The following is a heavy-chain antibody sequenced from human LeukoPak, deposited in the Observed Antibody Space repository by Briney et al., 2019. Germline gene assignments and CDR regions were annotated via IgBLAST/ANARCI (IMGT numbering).Heavy chain of an antibody. CDR2: MNPNSGNT. J-gene: IGHJ5*02. Sequence: GASVKVSCKASGYTFTSYDINWVRQATGQGLEWMGWMNPNSGNTGYAQKFQGRVTITRNTSISTACMELSSLRSEDTAVYYCARSVHTVGNWFDPWGQGTLVTVSS. CDR3: ARSVHTVGNWFDP. V-gene: IGHV1-8*03. CDR1: GYTFTSYD. D-gene: IGHD4-11*01.